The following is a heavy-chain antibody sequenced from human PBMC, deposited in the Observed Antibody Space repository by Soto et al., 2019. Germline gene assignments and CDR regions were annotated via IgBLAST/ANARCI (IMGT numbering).Heavy chain of an antibody. V-gene: IGHV3-33*01. CDR2: IWYDGSNK. Sequence: QVQLVESGGGVVQPGRSLRLSCAASGFTFSSYGMHWVRQAPGKGLEWVAVIWYDGSNKYYADSVKGRFTISRDNSKNTLYLQMNSQRAEDTAVYYCAGGGLYCSGGSCYPGSPDYWGQGTLVTVSS. D-gene: IGHD2-15*01. CDR1: GFTFSSYG. J-gene: IGHJ4*02. CDR3: AGGGLYCSGGSCYPGSPDY.